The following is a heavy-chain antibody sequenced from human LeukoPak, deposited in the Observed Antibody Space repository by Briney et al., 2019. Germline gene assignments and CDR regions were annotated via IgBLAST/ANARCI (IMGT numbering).Heavy chain of an antibody. Sequence: GSSVKVSCKASGYTFTGYYMHWVRQAPGQGLEWMGWINPNSGGTNHAQKFQGRVTMTRDTSISTAYMELSRLRSDDTAVYYCARDWVDGTGRAGAAFDIWGQGTMVTVSS. J-gene: IGHJ3*02. CDR2: INPNSGGT. CDR1: GYTFTGYY. D-gene: IGHD3-10*01. CDR3: ARDWVDGTGRAGAAFDI. V-gene: IGHV1-2*02.